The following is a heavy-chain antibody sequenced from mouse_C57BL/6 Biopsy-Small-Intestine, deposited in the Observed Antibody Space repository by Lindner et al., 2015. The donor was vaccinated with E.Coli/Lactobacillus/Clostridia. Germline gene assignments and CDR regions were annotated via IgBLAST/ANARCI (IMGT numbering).Heavy chain of an antibody. CDR2: ILPGSGST. V-gene: IGHV1-9*01. J-gene: IGHJ3*01. CDR1: GYTFTGYW. CDR3: ATGLAY. Sequence: VQLQESGAELMKPGASVKLSRKATGYTFTGYWIEWVKQRPGHGLEWIGEILPGSGSTNYNERFKDKATFTADTSSNTAYMQLSSLTTEDSAIYYCATGLAYWGQGTLVTVSA.